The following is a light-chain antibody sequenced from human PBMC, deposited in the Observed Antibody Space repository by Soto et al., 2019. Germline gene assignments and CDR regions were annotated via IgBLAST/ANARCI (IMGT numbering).Light chain of an antibody. V-gene: IGKV1-17*01. CDR2: AVS. CDR1: QGIRRD. Sequence: DIQMTQSPSSLSAPVGGRVTITCRASQGIRRDLGWYQQKPVKAPTRLIYAVSSLHSGVPSRFSGSGSGTEITLTISSLQPEDSATYYCLQHNSYPLTFGGGTKVEIK. J-gene: IGKJ4*01. CDR3: LQHNSYPLT.